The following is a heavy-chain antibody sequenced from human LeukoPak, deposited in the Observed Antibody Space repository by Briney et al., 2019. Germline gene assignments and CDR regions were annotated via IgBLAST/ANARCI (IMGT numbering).Heavy chain of an antibody. D-gene: IGHD3-22*01. CDR2: ISGSGGST. CDR1: GFTFSSYA. Sequence: GGSLRLSCAASGFTFSSYAMSWVRQAPGKGLEWVSAISGSGGSTYYADSVKGRFTISRDNSKNTLYLQMNSLRAEDTAEYYCANTPSIRITMIVVVPVGIWGQGTMATVSS. J-gene: IGHJ3*02. V-gene: IGHV3-23*01. CDR3: ANTPSIRITMIVVVPVGI.